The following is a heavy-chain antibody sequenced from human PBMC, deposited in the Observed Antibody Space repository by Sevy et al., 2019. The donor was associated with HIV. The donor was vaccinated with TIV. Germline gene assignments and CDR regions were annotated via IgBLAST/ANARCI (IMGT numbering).Heavy chain of an antibody. CDR1: GFTFSSAW. V-gene: IGHV3-15*01. Sequence: GGSLRLSCTASGFTFSSAWMSWVRQAPGKGLEWVGRVKSEFDGGSIDYAATVKDRFTISRYDSKNTVYLQMNSPKTEETGVYYCSTDLAYRGYAEEVINYYFYGMDVWGQGTTVTVSS. D-gene: IGHD5-12*01. J-gene: IGHJ6*02. CDR3: STDLAYRGYAEEVINYYFYGMDV. CDR2: VKSEFDGGSI.